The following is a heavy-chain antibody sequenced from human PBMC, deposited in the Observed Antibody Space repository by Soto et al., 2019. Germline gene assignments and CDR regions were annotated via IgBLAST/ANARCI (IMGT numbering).Heavy chain of an antibody. CDR1: GYTFTNYY. CDR2: INPSGGST. J-gene: IGHJ6*02. CDR3: ARIDRRYYEENYYYGMDV. Sequence: QVQLVQSGAEVKKPGASVKVSCKAFGYTFTNYYMHWVRQAPGQGLEWMGIINPSGGSTNYAQKFQGRVTMTRDTSTTTVYMELSGLRSEDTAVYYCARIDRRYYEENYYYGMDVWGQGTTVTVSS. D-gene: IGHD3-16*01. V-gene: IGHV1-46*01.